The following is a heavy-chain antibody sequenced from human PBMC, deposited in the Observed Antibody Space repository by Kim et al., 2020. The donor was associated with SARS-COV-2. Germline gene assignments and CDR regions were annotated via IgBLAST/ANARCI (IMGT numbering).Heavy chain of an antibody. V-gene: IGHV3-33*01. CDR2: IWYDGSNK. CDR1: GFTFSSYG. CDR3: ARARRGQQLVVESLNYYYYGMDV. D-gene: IGHD6-13*01. Sequence: GGSLRLSCAASGFTFSSYGMHWVRQAPGKGLEWVAVIWYDGSNKYYADSVKGRFTISRDNSKNTLYLQMNSLRAEDTAVYYCARARRGQQLVVESLNYYYYGMDVWGQGATVTVSS. J-gene: IGHJ6*02.